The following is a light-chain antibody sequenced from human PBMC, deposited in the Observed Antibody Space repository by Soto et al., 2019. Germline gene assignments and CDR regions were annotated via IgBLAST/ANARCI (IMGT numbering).Light chain of an antibody. J-gene: IGKJ3*01. CDR3: MQALQVPVT. Sequence: VMTKYPLSLPVTPGEPASISCRSSQNLLHSNGYNYLEWYLQKPGHSPQLLIYLGSTRASGVPDRFSGSGSGTDFTLRINTVEAEDVGVYYCMQALQVPVTSGPGTKLDI. CDR1: QNLLHSNGYNY. CDR2: LGS. V-gene: IGKV2-28*01.